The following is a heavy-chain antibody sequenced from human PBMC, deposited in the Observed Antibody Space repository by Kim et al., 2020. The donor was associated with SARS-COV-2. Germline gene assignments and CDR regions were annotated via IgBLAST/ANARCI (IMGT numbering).Heavy chain of an antibody. CDR2: IYYSGST. CDR1: GGSISSGGYY. Sequence: SETLSLTCTVSGGSISSGGYYWSWIRQHPGKGLEWIGYIYYSGSTYYNPSLKSRVTISVDTSKNQFSLKLSSVTAADTAVYYCARDVRDSSGYYAFDIWGQGTMVTVSS. D-gene: IGHD3-22*01. V-gene: IGHV4-31*03. J-gene: IGHJ3*02. CDR3: ARDVRDSSGYYAFDI.